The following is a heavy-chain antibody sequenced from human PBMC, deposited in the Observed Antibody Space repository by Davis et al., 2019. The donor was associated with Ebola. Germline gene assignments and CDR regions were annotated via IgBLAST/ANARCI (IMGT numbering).Heavy chain of an antibody. J-gene: IGHJ4*02. CDR3: VRCEAVIRSGFDL. Sequence: GSLRLSCAASGFTFSIYAMSWIRQSPGKGLEWIGSIYYTGTTYYNPSLQSRLSISIDTSKNQFSLKLTSVTAADTSMYYCVRCEAVIRSGFDLWSQGSLVTVSS. CDR1: GFTFSIYA. V-gene: IGHV4-38-2*01. CDR2: IYYTGTT. D-gene: IGHD2-15*01.